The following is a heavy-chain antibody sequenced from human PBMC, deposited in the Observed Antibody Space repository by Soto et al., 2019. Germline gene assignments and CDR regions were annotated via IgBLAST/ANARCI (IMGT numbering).Heavy chain of an antibody. J-gene: IGHJ3*02. Sequence: GGSLRLSCAASGFTFSNAWINWVRQAPGKGLEWVGRVKSKTDGGTTDYAAPVKGRFTISRDDSKNTLYLQMNSLKTEDTAVYYCTTGILGYCSGGSCYLPNRPDAFDIWGQGTMVTVSS. V-gene: IGHV3-15*07. CDR1: GFTFSNAW. CDR2: VKSKTDGGTT. D-gene: IGHD2-15*01. CDR3: TTGILGYCSGGSCYLPNRPDAFDI.